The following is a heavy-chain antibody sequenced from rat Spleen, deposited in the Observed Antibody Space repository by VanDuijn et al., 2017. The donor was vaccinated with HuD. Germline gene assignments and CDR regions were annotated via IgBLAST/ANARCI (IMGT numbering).Heavy chain of an antibody. J-gene: IGHJ2*01. V-gene: IGHV5-31*01. CDR2: TTKTGGST. D-gene: IGHD1-2*01. Sequence: EVQLVESGGGLVQPGRSLKLSCVASGFTFNNHWMSWIRQAPGEGLEWVASTTKTGGSTYYRDSVKGRFTISRDNAKSSLYLQMDSLRSEDTATYYCARDSITIAARYWGQGVMVTVSS. CDR3: ARDSITIAARY. CDR1: GFTFNNHW.